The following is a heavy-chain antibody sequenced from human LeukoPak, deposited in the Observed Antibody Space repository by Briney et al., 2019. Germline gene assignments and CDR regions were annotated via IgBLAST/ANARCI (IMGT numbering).Heavy chain of an antibody. V-gene: IGHV3-33*08. CDR2: IWYDGSNK. CDR1: GFTFSSYA. Sequence: GGSLRLSCAASGFTFSSYAMSWVRQAPGKGLEWVAVIWYDGSNKYYADSVKGRFTISRDNSKNTLYLQMNSLRAEDTAVYYCAKTPIAAAGTATFDYWGQGTLVTVSS. CDR3: AKTPIAAAGTATFDY. D-gene: IGHD6-13*01. J-gene: IGHJ4*02.